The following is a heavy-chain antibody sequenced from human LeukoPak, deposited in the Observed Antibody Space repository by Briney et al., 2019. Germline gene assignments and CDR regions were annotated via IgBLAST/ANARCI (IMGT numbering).Heavy chain of an antibody. CDR2: INPNSGGT. J-gene: IGHJ3*02. Sequence: ASVKVSCKASGYTFTGYYMYWVRQAPGQGLEWMGWINPNSGGTNYAQKFQGRVTMTRDTSISTAYMELSRLRSDDTAVYYCARASIVGATEGAFDIWGQGTMVTVSS. CDR3: ARASIVGATEGAFDI. V-gene: IGHV1-2*02. D-gene: IGHD1-26*01. CDR1: GYTFTGYY.